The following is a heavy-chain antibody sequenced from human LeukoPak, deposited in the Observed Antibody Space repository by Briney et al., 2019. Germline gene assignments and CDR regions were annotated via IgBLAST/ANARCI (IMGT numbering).Heavy chain of an antibody. J-gene: IGHJ4*02. CDR1: GVSISSYY. CDR3: ARRYCSGGSCPIDY. V-gene: IGHV4-4*07. CDR2: IHTSGST. D-gene: IGHD2-15*01. Sequence: SETLSLTCTVSGVSISSYYWSWIRQPAGKGLEWIGRIHTSGSTNYNPSLKSRVTMSLDTSKNQFSLKLSSVTAADTAVYYCARRYCSGGSCPIDYWGQGTLVTVSS.